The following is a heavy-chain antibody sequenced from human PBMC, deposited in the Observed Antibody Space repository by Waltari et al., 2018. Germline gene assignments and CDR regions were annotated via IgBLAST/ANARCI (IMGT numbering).Heavy chain of an antibody. CDR3: ARVSRRTYRSPVPGRHYYYGMDV. Sequence: EEQLVESGGGLVQPGDSLRLSCAASGFTFSSFWMNWVRQAPGKGPPWFSRMRSDASDTTDADSGKGRFTISRDNARNTLYLQMNRLRAEDTAVYFCARVSRRTYRSPVPGRHYYYGMDVWGQGTTVTVSS. D-gene: IGHD1-1*01. J-gene: IGHJ6*02. CDR2: MRSDASDT. V-gene: IGHV3-74*03. CDR1: GFTFSSFW.